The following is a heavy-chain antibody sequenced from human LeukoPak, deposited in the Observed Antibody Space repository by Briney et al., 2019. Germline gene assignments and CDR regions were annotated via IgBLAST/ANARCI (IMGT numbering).Heavy chain of an antibody. D-gene: IGHD1-7*01. CDR2: IYYSGST. CDR1: GGSMSSSFYY. V-gene: IGHV4-39*01. Sequence: PSETLSLTCTVSGGSMSSSFYYWGWIRQPPGRGLEWIGSIYYSGSTYYHPSLRSRVTISVDTSKNQFSLKLSSVTAADTAVYYCATGLRGAEDWNYVHYFDYWGQGALVTVSS. CDR3: ATGLRGAEDWNYVHYFDY. J-gene: IGHJ4*02.